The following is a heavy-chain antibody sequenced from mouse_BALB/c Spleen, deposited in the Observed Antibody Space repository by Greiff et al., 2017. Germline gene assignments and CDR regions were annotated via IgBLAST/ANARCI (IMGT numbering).Heavy chain of an antibody. CDR3: ARDYGSHFDY. V-gene: IGHV1-87*01. J-gene: IGHJ2*01. CDR1: GYTFTSYW. Sequence: ESGAELARPGASVKLSCKASGYTFTSYWMQWVKQRPGQGLEWIGAIYPGDGDTRYTQKFKGKATLTADKSSSTAYMQLSSLASEDSAVYYCARDYGSHFDYWGQGTTLTVSS. CDR2: IYPGDGDT. D-gene: IGHD2-2*01.